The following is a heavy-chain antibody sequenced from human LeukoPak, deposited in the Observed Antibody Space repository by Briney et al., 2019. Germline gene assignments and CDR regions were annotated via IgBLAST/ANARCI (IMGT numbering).Heavy chain of an antibody. CDR2: ISGSGGST. D-gene: IGHD6-13*01. CDR3: AKDRYIAAAGTPNWFDP. Sequence: GGSLRLSCAASGFTFSSYAMTWVRQAPGKGLEWVSAISGSGGSTYYADSVKGRFTISRDNSKNTLYLQMNSLRAEDTAVYYCAKDRYIAAAGTPNWFDPWGQGTLVTVSS. J-gene: IGHJ5*02. CDR1: GFTFSSYA. V-gene: IGHV3-23*01.